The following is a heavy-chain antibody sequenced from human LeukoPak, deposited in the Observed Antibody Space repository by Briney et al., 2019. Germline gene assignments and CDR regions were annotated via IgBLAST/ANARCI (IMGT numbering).Heavy chain of an antibody. CDR3: ARGVAVAGTLDAFDI. D-gene: IGHD6-19*01. V-gene: IGHV3-20*04. CDR1: GFTFDDYG. Sequence: GGSLRPSCAASGFTFDDYGMSWVRQAPGKGLEWVSGINWNGGSTGYADSVKGRFTISRDNAKNSLYLQMNSLRAEDTALYYCARGVAVAGTLDAFDIWGQGTMVTVSS. CDR2: INWNGGST. J-gene: IGHJ3*02.